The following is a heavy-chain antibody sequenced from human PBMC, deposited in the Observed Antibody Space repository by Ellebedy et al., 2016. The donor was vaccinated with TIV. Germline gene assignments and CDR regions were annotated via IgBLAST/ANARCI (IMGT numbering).Heavy chain of an antibody. J-gene: IGHJ4*02. CDR3: ARNFGF. Sequence: SETLSLXXAVFGGSLSDYYWSWIRQPPGKGLEWIGEIGHSGSTHYNPSLKSRVTISADTSKNQFSLKLTSVTAADTAVYYCARNFGFWGQGTLVTVSS. V-gene: IGHV4-34*01. CDR2: IGHSGST. CDR1: GGSLSDYY.